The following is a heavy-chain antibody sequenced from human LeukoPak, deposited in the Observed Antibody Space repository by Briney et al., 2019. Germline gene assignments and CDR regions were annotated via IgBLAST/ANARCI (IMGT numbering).Heavy chain of an antibody. V-gene: IGHV3-30-3*01. CDR1: GFIFSNHA. CDR3: AKDRSQEAIYKGALDV. J-gene: IGHJ6*02. D-gene: IGHD5-24*01. Sequence: PGGSLRLSCVASGFIFSNHAMHWVRQAPGKGLEWVAIIASDGAKAYYADSVKGRFSISRDNSKNTVDLQMNTLRTEDTAMYYCAKDRSQEAIYKGALDVWGQGTTVTVS. CDR2: IASDGAKA.